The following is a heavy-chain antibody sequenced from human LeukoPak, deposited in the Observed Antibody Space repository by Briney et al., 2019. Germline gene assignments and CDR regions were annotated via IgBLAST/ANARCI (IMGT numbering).Heavy chain of an antibody. Sequence: GASVKVSCKASGGTFSSYAISWVRQAPGQGLEWMGRIIPILGIANYAQKFQGRVTITADKSTSTAYMELSSLRSEDTAVYYCARETRMNYYDSSGYRALIDYWGQGTLVTVSS. J-gene: IGHJ4*02. CDR1: GGTFSSYA. V-gene: IGHV1-69*04. CDR3: ARETRMNYYDSSGYRALIDY. D-gene: IGHD3-22*01. CDR2: IIPILGIA.